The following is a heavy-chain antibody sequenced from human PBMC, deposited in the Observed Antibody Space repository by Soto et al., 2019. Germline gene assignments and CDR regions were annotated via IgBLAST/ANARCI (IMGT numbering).Heavy chain of an antibody. CDR3: AADTETNYDFWSGYYNYYGMDV. D-gene: IGHD3-3*01. J-gene: IGHJ6*02. CDR1: GFTFTSSA. Sequence: GASLKGSCNSSGFTFTSSAVQWVRQARVQLLERIGWIVVGSGNTNYAQKFQERVTITRDMSTSTAYMELSSLRSEDTAVYYCAADTETNYDFWSGYYNYYGMDVWGQGTTVTVSS. CDR2: IVVGSGNT. V-gene: IGHV1-58*01.